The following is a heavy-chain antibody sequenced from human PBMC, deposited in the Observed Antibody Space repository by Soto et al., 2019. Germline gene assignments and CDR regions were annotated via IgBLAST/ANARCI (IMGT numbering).Heavy chain of an antibody. J-gene: IGHJ1*01. V-gene: IGHV4-39*01. D-gene: IGHD6-6*01. Sequence: TSETLSLTCTVSGGSISSSSYYWGWIRQPPGKGLEWIGSICYSGSTYYNPSLESRVTISVDTSKNQFSLKLSSVTAADTAVYYCARHPEDIPAHLQHWGQGTLVTVSS. CDR1: GGSISSSSYY. CDR2: ICYSGST. CDR3: ARHPEDIPAHLQH.